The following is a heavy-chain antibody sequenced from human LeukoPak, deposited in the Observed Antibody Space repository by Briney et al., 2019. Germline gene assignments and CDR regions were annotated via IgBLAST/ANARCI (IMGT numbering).Heavy chain of an antibody. CDR1: GGSISSYY. Sequence: SETLSLTCTVSGGSISSYYWSRIRQPPGKGLEWIGYIYYSGSTNYNPSLKSRVTISVDTSKSQFSLKLSSVTAADTAVYYCARENRRYFDLWGRGTLVTVSS. J-gene: IGHJ2*01. CDR3: ARENRRYFDL. CDR2: IYYSGST. V-gene: IGHV4-59*01. D-gene: IGHD2/OR15-2a*01.